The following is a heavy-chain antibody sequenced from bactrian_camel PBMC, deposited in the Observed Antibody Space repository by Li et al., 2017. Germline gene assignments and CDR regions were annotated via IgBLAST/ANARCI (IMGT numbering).Heavy chain of an antibody. CDR1: GYTYYSSYC. CDR3: APGPSRYGGSCLLAPPLYSG. CDR2: IYTGGSGAVFTGAGKT. Sequence: HVQLVESGGGSVQAGGSLRLACAASGYTYYSSYCLGWFRQAPGKEREGVAAIYTGGSGAVFTGAGKTYYADSVNGRFTISHNNANDTLYLVMNILKPDDTAMYYCAPGPSRYGGSCLLAPPLYSGWGQGTQVTVS. V-gene: IGHV3S1*01. J-gene: IGHJ4*01. D-gene: IGHD6*01.